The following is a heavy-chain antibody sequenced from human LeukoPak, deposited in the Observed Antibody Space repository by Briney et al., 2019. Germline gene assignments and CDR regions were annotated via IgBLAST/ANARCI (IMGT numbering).Heavy chain of an antibody. V-gene: IGHV3-21*01. Sequence: GGSLRLSCAASGFTFSSYSMNWVRQAPGKGLEWVSSISSSSSYIYYADSVKGRFTISRDNAKNSLYLQMNSLRAEDTAVYYCAREWRHCSSTSCYLPFDYWGQGTLVTVSS. CDR1: GFTFSSYS. D-gene: IGHD2-2*01. CDR2: ISSSSSYI. J-gene: IGHJ4*02. CDR3: AREWRHCSSTSCYLPFDY.